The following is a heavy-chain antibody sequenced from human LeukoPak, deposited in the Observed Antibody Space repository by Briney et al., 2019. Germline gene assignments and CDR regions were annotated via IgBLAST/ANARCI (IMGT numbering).Heavy chain of an antibody. CDR2: IYYSGST. CDR3: ARTNVLRFLEWFNWFDP. CDR1: GGSISGSSYY. V-gene: IGHV4-39*07. D-gene: IGHD3-3*01. J-gene: IGHJ5*02. Sequence: SETLSLTCTVSGGSISGSSYYWGWIRQPPGKGLEWIVSIYYSGSTYYNPSLKSRVTISVDTSKNQFSLKLSSVTAADTAVYYCARTNVLRFLEWFNWFDPWGQGTLVTVSS.